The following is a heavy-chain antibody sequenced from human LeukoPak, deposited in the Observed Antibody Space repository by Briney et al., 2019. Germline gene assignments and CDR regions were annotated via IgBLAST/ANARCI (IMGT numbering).Heavy chain of an antibody. J-gene: IGHJ4*02. CDR3: ASSGGGYDSSGYQFDY. CDR1: GYTFTSYG. V-gene: IGHV1-18*01. CDR2: ISAYNGNT. D-gene: IGHD3-22*01. Sequence: ASVKVSCKASGYTFTSYGISWVRQAPGQGLEWMGWISAYNGNTNYAQKLQGRVTMTTDTSTSTAYMELRSLRSGDTAVYYCASSGGGYDSSGYQFDYWGQGTLVTVSS.